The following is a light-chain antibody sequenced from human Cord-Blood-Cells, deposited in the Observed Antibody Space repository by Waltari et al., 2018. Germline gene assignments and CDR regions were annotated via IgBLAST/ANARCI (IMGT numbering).Light chain of an antibody. CDR2: EVS. V-gene: IGLV2-8*01. Sequence: SALTQPPSASGSPGQSVTISCTGTSSDVGGYNYVSCYQQHPGKAPKLMIYEVSKRPSGVPDRFSGSKSGNTASLTVSGLQAEDEADYYCSSYAGSNNVVFGGGTKLTVL. J-gene: IGLJ2*01. CDR1: SSDVGGYNY. CDR3: SSYAGSNNVV.